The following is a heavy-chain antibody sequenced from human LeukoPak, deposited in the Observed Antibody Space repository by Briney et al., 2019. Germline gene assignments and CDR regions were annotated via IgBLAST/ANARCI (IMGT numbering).Heavy chain of an antibody. Sequence: GALRLSCAASGFSFNNFGIHWVRQAPGKGLEWVSAISGSGDSTYYGDSVKGRFTISRDNSKNTLYLQMNSLRAEDTAVYYCAKTRPLDSSSWSHGDYWGQGTLVTVSS. J-gene: IGHJ4*02. CDR3: AKTRPLDSSSWSHGDY. CDR2: ISGSGDST. CDR1: GFSFNNFG. D-gene: IGHD6-13*01. V-gene: IGHV3-23*01.